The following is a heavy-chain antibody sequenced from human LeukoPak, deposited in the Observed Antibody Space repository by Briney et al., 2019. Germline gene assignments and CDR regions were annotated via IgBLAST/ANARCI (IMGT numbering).Heavy chain of an antibody. V-gene: IGHV1-8*01. D-gene: IGHD2-15*01. CDR3: ARVLSRGGSPPKY. CDR1: GYTFTSYD. Sequence: ASVKVSCKASGYTFTSYDINWVRQATGQGLEWMRWMNPNSGNTGSAQRFQGRVTMTRNNSESTAYMELSSLRSEDTAVYYCARVLSRGGSPPKYWGQGTLVTVSS. J-gene: IGHJ4*02. CDR2: MNPNSGNT.